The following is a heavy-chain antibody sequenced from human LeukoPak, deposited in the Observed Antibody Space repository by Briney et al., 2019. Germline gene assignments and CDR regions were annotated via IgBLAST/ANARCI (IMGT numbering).Heavy chain of an antibody. V-gene: IGHV3-30-3*01. CDR1: GFTFSTYY. D-gene: IGHD2/OR15-2a*01. CDR3: ARGNTDEDY. CDR2: ISADGSKK. Sequence: PGGSLRLSCAASGFTFSTYYMHWVRQAPGKGLEWVSVISADGSKKYYADSVKGRFTVSRDNSMSTLYLQMNSLRAEDTALYYCARGNTDEDYWGQGTLVTVSS. J-gene: IGHJ4*02.